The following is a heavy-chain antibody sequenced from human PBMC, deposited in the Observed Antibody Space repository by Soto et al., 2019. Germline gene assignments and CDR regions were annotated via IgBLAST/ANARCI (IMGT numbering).Heavy chain of an antibody. J-gene: IGHJ4*02. Sequence: QLQLQESGPGLVKPSETLSLTCTVSGGSISSSSYYWGWIRQPPGKGLAWIGSIYYSGSTYYNPSLKSRVTISVDTSKNQFSLKLSSVTAADTAVYYCASLLGIAVAGVDYWGQGTLVTVSS. V-gene: IGHV4-39*01. D-gene: IGHD6-19*01. CDR2: IYYSGST. CDR1: GGSISSSSYY. CDR3: ASLLGIAVAGVDY.